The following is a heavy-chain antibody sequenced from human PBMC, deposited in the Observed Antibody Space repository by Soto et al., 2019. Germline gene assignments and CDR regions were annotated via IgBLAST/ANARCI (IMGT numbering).Heavy chain of an antibody. CDR3: ARVGGYGMDV. J-gene: IGHJ6*02. CDR2: IYHSRST. D-gene: IGHD3-10*01. V-gene: IGHV4-38-2*01. CDR1: GYFISSGYY. Sequence: ASETLSLTCAVSGYFISSGYYWGWIRQPPGKGLEWIGSIYHSRSTYYNPSLKSRVTISVDTSKNQFSLKLSSVTAADTAVYYCARVGGYGMDVWGQGTTVTVSS.